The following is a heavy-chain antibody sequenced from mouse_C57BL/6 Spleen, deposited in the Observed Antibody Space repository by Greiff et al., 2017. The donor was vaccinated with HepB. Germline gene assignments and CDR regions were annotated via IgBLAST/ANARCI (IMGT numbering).Heavy chain of an antibody. CDR1: GYTFTSYW. CDR2: IDPSDSET. J-gene: IGHJ2*01. CDR3: ARGGVRGFFDY. Sequence: QVQLQQPGAELVRPGSSVKLSCKASGYTFTSYWMHWVKQRPIQGLEWIGNIDPSDSETHYNQKFKDKATLTVDKSSSTAYMQLSSLTSEDSAVYYCARGGVRGFFDYWGQGTTLTVSS. V-gene: IGHV1-52*01. D-gene: IGHD2-14*01.